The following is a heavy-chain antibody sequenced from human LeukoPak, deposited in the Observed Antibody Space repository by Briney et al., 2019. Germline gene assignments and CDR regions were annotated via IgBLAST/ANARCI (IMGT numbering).Heavy chain of an antibody. CDR1: GGSISSDC. V-gene: IGHV4-4*07. CDR3: AREKSVRGWHADS. D-gene: IGHD6-19*01. CDR2: IYSSGAS. Sequence: SETLSLTCTVSGGSISSDCWSWVRQPGGKGLEWIGRIYSSGASDINPSLQSRVTISVDTSKNQVFLTLTSVTAADTAVYFCAREKSVRGWHADSWGQGTLVTVSS. J-gene: IGHJ4*02.